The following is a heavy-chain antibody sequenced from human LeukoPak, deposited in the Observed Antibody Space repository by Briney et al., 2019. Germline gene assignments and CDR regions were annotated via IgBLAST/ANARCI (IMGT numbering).Heavy chain of an antibody. CDR1: GFSLSSYA. Sequence: GGSLRLSCTVSGFSLSSYALSWVRRAPGKGLEWVSATSSSDAGKYYADSVRGRFTISRDNSRNTMYLQMNSLRVEDAAVYYCAKAPVTSCRGAFCYPFDSWGQGTLVTVSS. CDR2: TSSSDAGK. D-gene: IGHD2-15*01. J-gene: IGHJ4*02. CDR3: AKAPVTSCRGAFCYPFDS. V-gene: IGHV3-23*01.